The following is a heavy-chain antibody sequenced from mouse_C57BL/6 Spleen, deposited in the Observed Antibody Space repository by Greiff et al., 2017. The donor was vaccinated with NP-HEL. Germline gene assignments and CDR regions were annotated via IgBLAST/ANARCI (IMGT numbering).Heavy chain of an antibody. Sequence: DVKLVESGAELVKPGASVKLSCTASGFNIKDYYMHWVKQRTEQGLEWIGRIDPEDGETKYAPKFQGKATITADTSSNTAYLQLSSLTSEDTAVYYCARSTVPPYFDVWGTGTTVTVSS. CDR1: GFNIKDYY. CDR3: ARSTVPPYFDV. D-gene: IGHD1-1*01. V-gene: IGHV14-2*01. CDR2: IDPEDGET. J-gene: IGHJ1*03.